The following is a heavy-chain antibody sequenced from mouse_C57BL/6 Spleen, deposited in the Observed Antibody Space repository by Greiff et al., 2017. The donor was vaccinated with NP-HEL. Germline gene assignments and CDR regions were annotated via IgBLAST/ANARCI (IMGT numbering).Heavy chain of an antibody. J-gene: IGHJ2*01. CDR2: IYPGDGDT. Sequence: VQLQQSGPELVKPGASVKISCKASGYAFSSSWMNWVKQRPGKGLEWIGRIYPGDGDTNYNGKFKGKATLTADKSSSTAYMQLSSLTSEDSAVYFCASVYYDYDEYWGQGTTLTVSS. D-gene: IGHD2-4*01. CDR1: GYAFSSSW. CDR3: ASVYYDYDEY. V-gene: IGHV1-82*01.